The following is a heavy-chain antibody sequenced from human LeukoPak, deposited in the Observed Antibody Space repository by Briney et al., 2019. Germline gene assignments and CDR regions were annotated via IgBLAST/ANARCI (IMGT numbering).Heavy chain of an antibody. D-gene: IGHD6-6*01. CDR3: AIHPYSSSFFDY. J-gene: IGHJ4*02. CDR1: GFTFSSYA. V-gene: IGHV3-30*01. CDR2: ISYDGSNK. Sequence: GRSLRLSCAASGFTFSSYAMHWVRQAPGKGLEWVAVISYDGSNKYYADSVKGRFTISRDNSKNTLYLQMNSLRAEDTAVYYCAIHPYSSSFFDYWGQGTLVPVSS.